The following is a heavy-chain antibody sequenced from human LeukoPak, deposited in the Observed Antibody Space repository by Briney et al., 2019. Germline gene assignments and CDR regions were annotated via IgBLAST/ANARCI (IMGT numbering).Heavy chain of an antibody. CDR1: GFTFSSYA. CDR3: AGGPSSYCYYYYMDV. CDR2: ISYDGSNK. Sequence: GGSLRLSCAASGFTFSSYAMHWVRQTPGKGLEWVAVISYDGSNKYYADSVKGRFTISRDNSKNTLYLQMNSLRAEDTAVYYCAGGPSSYCYYYYMDVWGKGSTVTVSS. D-gene: IGHD3-16*01. V-gene: IGHV3-30-3*01. J-gene: IGHJ6*03.